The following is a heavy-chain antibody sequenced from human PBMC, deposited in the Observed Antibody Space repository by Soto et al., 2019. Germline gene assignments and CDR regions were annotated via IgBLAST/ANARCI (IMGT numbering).Heavy chain of an antibody. CDR3: ERLRLQGQNDY. J-gene: IGHJ4*02. CDR2: INPNSGGT. V-gene: IGHV1-2*02. CDR1: GYTFTVYY. Sequence: QVQLVHSGAEVKTPGASVKVSCKASGYTFTVYYMHWVRQAPGQGLEWMGWINPNSGGTNYAQKFQGRVTMARDTSISTAYMELRRLRSEDTAVYYCERLRLQGQNDYWGQGTLVTVS.